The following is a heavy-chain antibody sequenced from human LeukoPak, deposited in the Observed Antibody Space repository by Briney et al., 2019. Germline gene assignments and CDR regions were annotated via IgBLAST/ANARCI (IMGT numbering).Heavy chain of an antibody. J-gene: IGHJ4*02. Sequence: PGGSLRLSCAASGFTFSSYGMHWVRQAPGKGLEWVAVISYDGSNKYYADSAKGRFTISRDNSKNTLYLQMNSLRAEDTAVYYCAKEFMGYCGGDCYSDYWGQGTLVTVSS. V-gene: IGHV3-30*18. CDR2: ISYDGSNK. D-gene: IGHD2-21*02. CDR3: AKEFMGYCGGDCYSDY. CDR1: GFTFSSYG.